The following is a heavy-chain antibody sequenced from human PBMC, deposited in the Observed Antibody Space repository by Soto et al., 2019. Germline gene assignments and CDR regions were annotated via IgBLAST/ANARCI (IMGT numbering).Heavy chain of an antibody. CDR1: GFTFSSYG. CDR3: ARDISCSGGSCYDYYYYYGMDV. J-gene: IGHJ6*02. D-gene: IGHD2-15*01. CDR2: IWYDGSNK. V-gene: IGHV3-33*01. Sequence: QVQLVESGGGVVQPGRSLRLSCAASGFTFSSYGMHWVRQAPGKGLEWVAVIWYDGSNKYYADSVKGRFTISRDNSKNTVYLQMTSVRAEDTAVYYCARDISCSGGSCYDYYYYYGMDVWGQGTTVTVSS.